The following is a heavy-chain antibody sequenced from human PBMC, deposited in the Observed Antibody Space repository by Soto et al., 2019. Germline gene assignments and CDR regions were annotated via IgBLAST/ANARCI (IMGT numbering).Heavy chain of an antibody. CDR1: GFTFSSYA. CDR3: ARSKLEQWGGYYGIDV. J-gene: IGHJ6*02. CDR2: ISYDGSNK. Sequence: QVQLVESGGGVVQPGRFLRLYCAASGFTFSSYAMPWVRQAPGKGLEWVAVISYDGSNKYYADSVKGRFTISRDNSNNTLYLQMNSLRAEDTAVYYCARSKLEQWGGYYGIDVWGQGTTVTVS. D-gene: IGHD6-19*01. V-gene: IGHV3-30-3*01.